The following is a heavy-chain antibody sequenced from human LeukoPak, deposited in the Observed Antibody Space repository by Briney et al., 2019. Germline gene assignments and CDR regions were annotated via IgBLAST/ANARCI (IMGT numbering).Heavy chain of an antibody. D-gene: IGHD3-16*01. CDR1: GLTFSNYA. CDR2: ISGSGGST. Sequence: PGGSLRLSCAASGLTFSNYAMSWVRQAPGKGLEWVSAISGSGGSTYYADSVKGRFTISRDNSKNTLYLQMNSLRAEDTAVYYCAKDRWGSYRTDYFDYWGQGTLVTVSS. V-gene: IGHV3-23*01. J-gene: IGHJ4*02. CDR3: AKDRWGSYRTDYFDY.